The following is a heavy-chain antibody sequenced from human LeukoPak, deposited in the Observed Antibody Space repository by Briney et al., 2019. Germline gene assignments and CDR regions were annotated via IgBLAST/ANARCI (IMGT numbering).Heavy chain of an antibody. J-gene: IGHJ4*02. D-gene: IGHD1-26*01. CDR1: GYTFTSYG. CDR3: ARDRGYSGSYNHFDY. CDR2: ISAYNGNT. V-gene: IGHV1-18*01. Sequence: ASVKVSCKASGYTFTSYGIIWVRQAPGQGLEWMGWISAYNGNTNYTQKLQGRVTMTTDTSTSTAYMELRSLRSDHTAVYYCARDRGYSGSYNHFDYWGQGALVTVSS.